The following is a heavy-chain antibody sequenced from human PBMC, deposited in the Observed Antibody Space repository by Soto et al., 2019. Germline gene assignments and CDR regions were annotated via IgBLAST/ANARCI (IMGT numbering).Heavy chain of an antibody. CDR2: IRSKAYGGTT. Sequence: GGSLRLSCTASGFTFGDYAMSWFRQAPGKGLEWVGFIRSKAYGGTTEYAASVKGRFTISRDDSKSIAYLQMNSLKTEDTAVYYCAVRKNDYSNHYGYYFDYWGQGTLVTVSS. J-gene: IGHJ4*02. CDR1: GFTFGDYA. V-gene: IGHV3-49*03. CDR3: AVRKNDYSNHYGYYFDY. D-gene: IGHD4-4*01.